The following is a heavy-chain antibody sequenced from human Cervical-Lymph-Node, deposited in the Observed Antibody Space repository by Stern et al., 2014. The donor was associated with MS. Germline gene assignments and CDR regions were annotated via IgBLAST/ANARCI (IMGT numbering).Heavy chain of an antibody. CDR1: GGSISSYY. CDR2: IYDSGST. Sequence: QLQLQESGPGLVQPSETLSLTCTVSGGSISSYYWSWIRQPPGKGMEWIGYIYDSGSTNYNPSLKSRVTISVDTSKNQFSLKLSSVTAADTAVYYCARGGGYNSIDYWGQGTLVTVSS. D-gene: IGHD5-24*01. J-gene: IGHJ4*02. V-gene: IGHV4-59*01. CDR3: ARGGGYNSIDY.